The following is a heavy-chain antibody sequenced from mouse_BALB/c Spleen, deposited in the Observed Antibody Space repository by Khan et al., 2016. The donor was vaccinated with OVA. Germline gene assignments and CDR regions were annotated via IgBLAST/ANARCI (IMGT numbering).Heavy chain of an antibody. CDR2: IDPANGNA. CDR3: TRGTYNGLFAY. Sequence: VQLQQPGAEFVKPGASVKLSCTASGFNITDTYMHWINQRPQQGLVWIGRIDPANGNAKYDPKFQDKATIAADASSNTAYLHLSSLTSEDTAVYYCTRGTYNGLFAYWGQGTLVTVSA. V-gene: IGHV14-3*02. CDR1: GFNITDTY. D-gene: IGHD2-10*01. J-gene: IGHJ3*01.